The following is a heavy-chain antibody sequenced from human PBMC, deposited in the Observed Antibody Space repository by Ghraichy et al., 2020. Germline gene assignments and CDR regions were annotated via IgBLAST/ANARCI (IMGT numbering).Heavy chain of an antibody. V-gene: IGHV3-23*01. CDR1: GFTFSSYA. D-gene: IGHD6-13*01. CDR2: ISGSGGST. CDR3: AKVLIAAAGPYHYYGMDV. J-gene: IGHJ6*02. Sequence: GGSLRLSCAASGFTFSSYAMSWVRQAPGKGLEWVSAISGSGGSTYYADSVKGRFTISRDNSKNTLYLQMNSLRAEDTAVYYCAKVLIAAAGPYHYYGMDVWGQGTTVTVSS.